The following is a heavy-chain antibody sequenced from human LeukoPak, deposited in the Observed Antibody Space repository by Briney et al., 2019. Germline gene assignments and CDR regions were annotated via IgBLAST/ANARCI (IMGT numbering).Heavy chain of an antibody. CDR2: ISYDGSNK. CDR3: AKFHSSGSAFDI. V-gene: IGHV3-30*18. Sequence: GESLRLSCAASGFTFSSYGMHWVRQAPGKGLEWVAVISYDGSNKYYADSVKGRFTISRDNSKNTLYLQMNSLRAEDTAVYYCAKFHSSGSAFDIWGQGTMVTVSS. CDR1: GFTFSSYG. J-gene: IGHJ3*02. D-gene: IGHD6-19*01.